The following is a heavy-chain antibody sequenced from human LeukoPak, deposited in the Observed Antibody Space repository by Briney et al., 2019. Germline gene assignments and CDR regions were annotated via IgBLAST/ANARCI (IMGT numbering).Heavy chain of an antibody. D-gene: IGHD3-16*02. V-gene: IGHV3-23*01. CDR3: AKENYDYVWGSYRSGPSWFDP. J-gene: IGHJ5*02. CDR2: ISGSGGST. CDR1: GFTFSSYA. Sequence: PGGSLRLSCAGSGFTFSSYAMSWVRQAPGKGLEWVSAISGSGGSTYYADSVKGRFTISRDNSKNTLYLQMNSLRAEDTAVYYCAKENYDYVWGSYRSGPSWFDPWGQGTLVTVSS.